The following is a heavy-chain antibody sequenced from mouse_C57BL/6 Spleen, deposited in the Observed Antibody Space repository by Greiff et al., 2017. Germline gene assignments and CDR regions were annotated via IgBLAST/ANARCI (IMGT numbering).Heavy chain of an antibody. CDR1: GYSITSGYY. CDR3: ARDWGIYDYPLDY. CDR2: ISYDGSN. J-gene: IGHJ2*01. V-gene: IGHV3-6*01. Sequence: EVQLVESGPGLVKPSQSLSLTCSVTGYSITSGYYWNWIRQFPGNKLEWMGYISYDGSNNYNPSLKNRISITRDTSKNQFFLKLNSVTTEDTATYYCARDWGIYDYPLDYWGQGTTRTVSS. D-gene: IGHD2-4*01.